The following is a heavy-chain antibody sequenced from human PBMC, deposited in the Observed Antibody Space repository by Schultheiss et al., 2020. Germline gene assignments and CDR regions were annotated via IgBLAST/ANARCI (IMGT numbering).Heavy chain of an antibody. J-gene: IGHJ4*02. D-gene: IGHD3-16*01. Sequence: SETLSLTCTVSGGSISSYYWGWIRQPAGKGLEWIGRIYTSGSTNYNPSLKSRVTISLDTSKNQFSLKLSSVTAADTAVYYCARGLGPRYYFDYWGQGTLVTVSS. CDR2: IYTSGST. V-gene: IGHV4-4*07. CDR3: ARGLGPRYYFDY. CDR1: GGSISSYY.